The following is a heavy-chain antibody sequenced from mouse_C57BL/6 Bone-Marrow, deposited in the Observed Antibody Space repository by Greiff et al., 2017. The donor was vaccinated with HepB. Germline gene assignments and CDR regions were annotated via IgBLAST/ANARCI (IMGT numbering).Heavy chain of an antibody. J-gene: IGHJ3*01. V-gene: IGHV5-4*01. Sequence: EVQLVESGGGLVKPGGSLKLSCAASGFTFSSYAMSWVRQTPEKRLEWVATISDGGSYTYYPDNVKGRFTISRDNAKNNLYLQMSHLKSEDTAMYYCAGGELGRAYWGQGTLVTVSA. CDR2: ISDGGSYT. CDR1: GFTFSSYA. CDR3: AGGELGRAY. D-gene: IGHD3-1*01.